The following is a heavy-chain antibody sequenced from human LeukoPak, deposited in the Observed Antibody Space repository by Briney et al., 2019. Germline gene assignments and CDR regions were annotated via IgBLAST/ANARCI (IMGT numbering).Heavy chain of an antibody. CDR1: GYTFTSYD. J-gene: IGHJ6*03. CDR2: MNPNSGNT. Sequence: ASVKVSCKASGYTFTSYDINWVRQATGQGLEWMGWMNPNSGNTGYAQKFQGRVTMTRNTSISTAYMERSSLRSEDTAVYYCVVAGTLYYYMDVWGKGTTVTVSS. D-gene: IGHD6-13*01. V-gene: IGHV1-8*01. CDR3: VVAGTLYYYMDV.